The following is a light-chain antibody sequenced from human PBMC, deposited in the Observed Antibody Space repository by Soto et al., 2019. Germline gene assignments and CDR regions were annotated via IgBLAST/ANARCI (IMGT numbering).Light chain of an antibody. V-gene: IGLV2-14*01. J-gene: IGLJ1*01. CDR2: HVS. CDR3: SSYTSTSTYV. Sequence: QCVLTQPASVSGAPGQSSTISCTGTSSDVGGYNYVSWYQQYPGKAPKLMIHHVSNRPSGVSNRFSGSKSGNSASLTISGLQPEDEADYYCSSYTSTSTYVFGTGTKVTVL. CDR1: SSDVGGYNY.